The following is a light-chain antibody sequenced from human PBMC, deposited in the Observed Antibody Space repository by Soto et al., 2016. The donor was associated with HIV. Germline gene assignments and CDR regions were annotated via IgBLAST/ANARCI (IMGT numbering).Light chain of an antibody. CDR3: QQYYTTPQVT. J-gene: IGKJ4*01. V-gene: IGKV1-5*03. CDR2: KVS. Sequence: DIQLTQSPSTLSASVGDRVTITCRASQSVNDWLAWYQQKPGTPPILLIYKVSTLESGVPSRFSGVGFGTDFTLTISTLQPEDSAIYYCQQYYTTPQVTFGGGTKVEIK. CDR1: QSVNDW.